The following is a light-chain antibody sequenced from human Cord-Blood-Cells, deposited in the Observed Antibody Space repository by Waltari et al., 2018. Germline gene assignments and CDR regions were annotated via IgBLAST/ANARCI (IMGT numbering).Light chain of an antibody. CDR2: LGS. Sequence: DIVMTQSPLSLPVTPGEPASISCRSSQSLLHSNGYNYLDWYLQKPGQSPQLLIYLGSNRASGVHDRFSGSGSGTDFTLKISRVEAEDVGFYYCMQALQTPWTFGQGTKVEIK. CDR1: QSLLHSNGYNY. CDR3: MQALQTPWT. V-gene: IGKV2-28*01. J-gene: IGKJ1*01.